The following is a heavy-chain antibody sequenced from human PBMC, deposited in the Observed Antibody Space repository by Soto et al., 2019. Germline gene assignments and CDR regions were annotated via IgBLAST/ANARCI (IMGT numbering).Heavy chain of an antibody. V-gene: IGHV2-5*02. CDR1: GFSLSTSGVG. Sequence: SGPTRVNPTQTLTLTGAFAGFSLSTSGVGVGWIRQPPGKALEWLALIYWDDDKRYSPSLKSRLTITKDTSKNQVVLTMTNMDPVDTATYYCAHVTGIMITFGGVIGPFDYWGQGTLVTSP. CDR2: IYWDDDK. D-gene: IGHD3-16*02. CDR3: AHVTGIMITFGGVIGPFDY. J-gene: IGHJ4*02.